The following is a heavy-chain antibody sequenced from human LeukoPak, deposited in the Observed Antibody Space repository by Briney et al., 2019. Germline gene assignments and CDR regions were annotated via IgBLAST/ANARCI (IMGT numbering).Heavy chain of an antibody. J-gene: IGHJ4*02. V-gene: IGHV3-15*01. CDR2: IKAKAHGGTT. CDR1: GFTFINAW. D-gene: IGHD1-26*01. Sequence: PGGSLRLSCAASGFTFINAWMAWVRQAPGKGLEWVGRIKAKAHGGTTDYAAPVKGRFTISRDDSKNTLYLQMNSLKTEDTAVYYCTTDGVGIEGATFDCWGQGTLVTVSS. CDR3: TTDGVGIEGATFDC.